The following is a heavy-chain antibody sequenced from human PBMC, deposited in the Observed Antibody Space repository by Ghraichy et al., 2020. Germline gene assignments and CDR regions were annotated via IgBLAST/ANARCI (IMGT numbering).Heavy chain of an antibody. J-gene: IGHJ4*02. Sequence: ASVKVSCKASGYTFTSYGISWVRQAPGQGLEWMGWISAYNGNTNYAQKLQGRVTMTTDTSTSTAYMELRSLRSDDTAVYYCAGVRTRIVGAIDFDYWGQGTLVTVSS. CDR3: AGVRTRIVGAIDFDY. D-gene: IGHD1-26*01. CDR1: GYTFTSYG. V-gene: IGHV1-18*04. CDR2: ISAYNGNT.